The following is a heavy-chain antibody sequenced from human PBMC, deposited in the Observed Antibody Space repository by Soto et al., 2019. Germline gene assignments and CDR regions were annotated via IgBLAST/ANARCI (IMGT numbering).Heavy chain of an antibody. Sequence: XGSLRLSCAASGFTFSSYGMHWVRQAPGKGLDWVAVISYDGSNKYYADSVKGRFTISRGNSKNTLYLQMNSLRAEDTAVYYCARDGGWGYGHAPTFGDYWGQGTLVTVSS. V-gene: IGHV3-30*03. CDR2: ISYDGSNK. CDR1: GFTFSSYG. D-gene: IGHD5-18*01. CDR3: ARDGGWGYGHAPTFGDY. J-gene: IGHJ4*02.